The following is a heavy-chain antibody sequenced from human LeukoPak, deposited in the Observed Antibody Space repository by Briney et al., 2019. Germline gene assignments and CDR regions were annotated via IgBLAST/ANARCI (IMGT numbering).Heavy chain of an antibody. V-gene: IGHV1-69*06. CDR1: GHTFTGYY. CDR3: ARGGYPHTTKYMDV. J-gene: IGHJ6*03. Sequence: SVKVSCKASGHTFTGYYMHWVRQAPGQGLEWMGGIIPMFASANYAQKFQGRVTITADKSTSTAYMELSSLRSDDTAVYYCARGGYPHTTKYMDVWGKGTTVAVSS. CDR2: IIPMFASA. D-gene: IGHD2/OR15-2a*01.